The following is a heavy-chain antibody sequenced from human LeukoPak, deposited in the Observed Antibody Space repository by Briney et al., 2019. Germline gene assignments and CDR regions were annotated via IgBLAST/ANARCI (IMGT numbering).Heavy chain of an antibody. D-gene: IGHD2-8*01. Sequence: SGESLQISCQGSGYSFSNFWIAWARQMPGKGLECMGIIYPGDSDTRYSPSFQGQVTISADKSISTASLQWSSLKASDTATYYCARRGHCIDDVCFGFDYWGQGTLVTVSS. CDR2: IYPGDSDT. CDR1: GYSFSNFW. CDR3: ARRGHCIDDVCFGFDY. J-gene: IGHJ4*02. V-gene: IGHV5-51*01.